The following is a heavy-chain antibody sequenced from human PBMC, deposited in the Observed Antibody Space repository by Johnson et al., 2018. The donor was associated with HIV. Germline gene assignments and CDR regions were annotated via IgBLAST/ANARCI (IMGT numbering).Heavy chain of an antibody. CDR2: IYRAGST. J-gene: IGHJ3*02. CDR3: ASTSSGWFYAFDI. CDR1: GFSISSNY. D-gene: IGHD6-19*01. V-gene: IGHV3-66*01. Sequence: VQLVESGGGLVQPGGSLRLSCAASGFSISSNYMSWIRQAPGKGLEWVSVIYRAGSTYYADSVKDRFTISRDISKNTLYLQMNSLRAEDTAVYYCASTSSGWFYAFDIWGQGTMVTVSS.